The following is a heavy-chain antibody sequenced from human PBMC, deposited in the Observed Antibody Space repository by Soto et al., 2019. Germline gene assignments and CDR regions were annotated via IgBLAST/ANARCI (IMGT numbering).Heavy chain of an antibody. J-gene: IGHJ4*02. Sequence: ITLKESGPTLVKPTPPLTLTCTFSGFSLSTSGVGVGWIRQPPGKALEWLALIYWDDDKRYSPSLKSRLTNTQDTSKNQVVLTMTNMDPVDTATYCCAHRRFPIYDYYDSSGFLDYLGQGTLVIVSS. CDR1: GFSLSTSGVG. CDR2: IYWDDDK. V-gene: IGHV2-5*02. CDR3: AHRRFPIYDYYDSSGFLDY. D-gene: IGHD3-22*01.